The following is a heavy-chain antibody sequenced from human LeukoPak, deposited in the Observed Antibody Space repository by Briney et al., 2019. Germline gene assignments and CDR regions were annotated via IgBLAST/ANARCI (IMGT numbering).Heavy chain of an antibody. Sequence: PSATLSLTCSVSGASITTRHYYWGWIRQPPGKGLEWIGSIYYGEATSYNPSLMSRGTITIDTSSNHFSLRLTSVTAADTAVYYCAKGGDSYKVGNYWGQGTLVTVSS. CDR3: AKGGDSYKVGNY. CDR1: GASITTRHYY. J-gene: IGHJ4*02. D-gene: IGHD5-24*01. V-gene: IGHV4-39*07. CDR2: IYYGEAT.